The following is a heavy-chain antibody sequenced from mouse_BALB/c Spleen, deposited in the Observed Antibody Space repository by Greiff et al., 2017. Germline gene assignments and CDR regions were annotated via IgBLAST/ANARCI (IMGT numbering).Heavy chain of an antibody. CDR1: GFSLTSYG. V-gene: IGHV2-4-1*01. D-gene: IGHD1-1*01. CDR2: IWSGGST. CDR3: ARNNGYGDYAMDY. J-gene: IGHJ4*01. Sequence: VQLVESGPGLVQPSRSLSITCTVSGFSLTSYGVHWVRQSPGKGLEWLGVIWSGGSTDYNAAFISRLSISKDNSKSQVFFKMNSLQADDTAIYYCARNNGYGDYAMDYWGQGTSVTVSS.